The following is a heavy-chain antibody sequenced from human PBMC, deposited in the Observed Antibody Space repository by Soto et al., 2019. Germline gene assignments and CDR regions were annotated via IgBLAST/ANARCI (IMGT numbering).Heavy chain of an antibody. V-gene: IGHV3-48*02. D-gene: IGHD3-3*01. Sequence: PGGSLRLSCVASGFSFSNYNMNWVRQAPGKGLGWVSYITDSSDTVHYADSVRGRFTISRDNAESSLYLQMNGLRDEDTAVYFCARDFGHGYYLDYWGRGTLVTVSS. CDR3: ARDFGHGYYLDY. CDR2: ITDSSDTV. J-gene: IGHJ4*02. CDR1: GFSFSNYN.